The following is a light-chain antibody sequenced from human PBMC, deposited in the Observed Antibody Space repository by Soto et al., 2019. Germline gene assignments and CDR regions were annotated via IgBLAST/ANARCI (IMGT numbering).Light chain of an antibody. Sequence: DIQMTQTPSSLSASVGDRVTITCQASQDISNLLNWYQQKPGKAPKLLISDASTLEAGVTSRFSGGGSGTDFTFTISSLQPEDIATYYCQQHNSYPWTFGQGTKVDI. J-gene: IGKJ1*01. CDR2: DAS. CDR3: QQHNSYPWT. V-gene: IGKV1-33*01. CDR1: QDISNL.